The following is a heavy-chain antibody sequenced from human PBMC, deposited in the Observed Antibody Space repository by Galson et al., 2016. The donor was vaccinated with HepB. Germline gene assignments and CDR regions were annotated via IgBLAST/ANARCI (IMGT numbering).Heavy chain of an antibody. CDR2: ISHSGRT. Sequence: TLSLTCAVSGGSLSSGGYSWNWIRQPPGKGLQWIGSISHSGRTYYNPSLKSRVTISVDRSKNQFSLKLSSVAAADTAVYYCARGRCGGGSCYPYNWFDPWGQGALVIVSS. J-gene: IGHJ5*02. CDR3: ARGRCGGGSCYPYNWFDP. V-gene: IGHV4-30-2*01. D-gene: IGHD2-15*01. CDR1: GGSLSSGGYS.